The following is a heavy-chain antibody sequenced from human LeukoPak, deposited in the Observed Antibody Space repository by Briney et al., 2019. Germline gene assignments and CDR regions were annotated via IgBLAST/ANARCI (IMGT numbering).Heavy chain of an antibody. D-gene: IGHD3-9*01. CDR1: GGSISSRSYY. V-gene: IGHV4-61*02. CDR2: IYTSGST. J-gene: IGHJ5*02. CDR3: ARDGLRYFEGFDP. Sequence: SETLSLTCTVSGGSISSRSYYWSWIRQPAGKGLEWIGRIYTSGSTNYNPSLKSRVTISVDTSKNQFSLKLSSVTAADTAVYYCARDGLRYFEGFDPWGQGTLVTVSS.